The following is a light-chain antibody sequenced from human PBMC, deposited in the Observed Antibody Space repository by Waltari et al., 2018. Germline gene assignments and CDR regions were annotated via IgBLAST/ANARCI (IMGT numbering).Light chain of an antibody. CDR2: DVN. J-gene: IGLJ2*01. CDR1: SSNIGAYDY. Sequence: QSALTQPRSVSGSPGQSVTISCPGPSSNIGAYDYVSWYQQHPAKAPKVMIHDVNIRPSGVPDRFSGSKSGNTASLTISGLQAEDEADYYCCSYAGRYTVLFGGGTKLTVL. V-gene: IGLV2-11*01. CDR3: CSYAGRYTVL.